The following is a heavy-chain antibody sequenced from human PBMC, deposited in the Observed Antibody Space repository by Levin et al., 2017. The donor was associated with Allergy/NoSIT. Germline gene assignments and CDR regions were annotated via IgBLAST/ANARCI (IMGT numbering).Heavy chain of an antibody. CDR2: IIPIFGTE. J-gene: IGHJ3*02. V-gene: IGHV1-69*13. Sequence: SVKVSCKASGDTFNRYPMNWVRRAPGQGLEWMGGIIPIFGTENYAQNFQARVTITADESTSTSYMELTGLTSDDTAVYYCAREYNSGWYGAFHIWGQGTLVTVSS. D-gene: IGHD6-19*01. CDR1: GDTFNRYP. CDR3: AREYNSGWYGAFHI.